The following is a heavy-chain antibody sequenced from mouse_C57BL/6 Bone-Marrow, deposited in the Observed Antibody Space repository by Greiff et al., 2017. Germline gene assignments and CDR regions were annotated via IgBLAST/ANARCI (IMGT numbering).Heavy chain of an antibody. CDR2: IYPGDGDT. J-gene: IGHJ2*01. CDR3: ARKRGGSRYFDY. Sequence: QVQLKESGAELVKPGASVKISCKASGYAFSSYWMNWVKQRPGKGLEWIGQIYPGDGDTNYNGKFKGKAPLTADKSSSTAYMQLSSLTSEDAAVYFCARKRGGSRYFDYWGQGTTLTVSS. V-gene: IGHV1-80*01. CDR1: GYAFSSYW.